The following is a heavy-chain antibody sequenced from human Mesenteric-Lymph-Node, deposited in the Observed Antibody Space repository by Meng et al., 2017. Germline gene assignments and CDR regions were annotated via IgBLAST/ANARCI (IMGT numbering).Heavy chain of an antibody. CDR3: ARGAVAGYH. V-gene: IGHV3-7*01. Sequence: GESLKISCVASGFTFRSCWMSWVRQAPGKGLEWVANVSPDGSTKYYVDSVKGRFTISRDNTENSLHLQLNSLKVEDTAVYYCARGAVAGYHWGQGMLVTVSS. CDR1: GFTFRSCW. J-gene: IGHJ4*02. CDR2: VSPDGSTK. D-gene: IGHD6-19*01.